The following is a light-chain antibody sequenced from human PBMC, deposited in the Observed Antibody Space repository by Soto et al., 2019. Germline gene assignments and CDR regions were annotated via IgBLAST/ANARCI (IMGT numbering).Light chain of an antibody. CDR1: SSDVGGYDY. J-gene: IGLJ2*01. Sequence: QSVLTQPPSASGSPGQSVTISCTGTSSDVGGYDYVSWYQQHPGKAPKLIIYEVTKRPSGVPDRFSGSRSGNTASLTVSGLQAEDEADYHCSSYAGSTNVVFGGGTKLTVL. V-gene: IGLV2-8*01. CDR2: EVT. CDR3: SSYAGSTNVV.